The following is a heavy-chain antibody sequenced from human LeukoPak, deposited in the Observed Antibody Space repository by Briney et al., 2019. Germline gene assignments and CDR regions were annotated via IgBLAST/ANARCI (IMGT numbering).Heavy chain of an antibody. V-gene: IGHV3-21*01. D-gene: IGHD5-18*01. Sequence: GGSLRLSCAASGFTFSSYSMNWVRQAPGKGLEWVSSISSSSSYIYYADSVKGRFTISRDNAKNSLYLQMNSLRAEDTAVYYCASSRIQLWLLDVDYWGQGTLVTVSS. CDR1: GFTFSSYS. CDR3: ASSRIQLWLLDVDY. CDR2: ISSSSSYI. J-gene: IGHJ4*02.